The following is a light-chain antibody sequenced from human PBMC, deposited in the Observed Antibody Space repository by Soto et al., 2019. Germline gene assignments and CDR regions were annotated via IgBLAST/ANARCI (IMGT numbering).Light chain of an antibody. Sequence: DIQMTQSPSSLSASVGDRVTITCRASQGISNYLAWYQQKPGKVPKLLIFGSSTLRSGVPSRFSGSGSGTDFTLTISSLQPEDVATYYCQKYDSAPPTFGQGTKVEIK. J-gene: IGKJ1*01. V-gene: IGKV1-27*01. CDR1: QGISNY. CDR2: GSS. CDR3: QKYDSAPPT.